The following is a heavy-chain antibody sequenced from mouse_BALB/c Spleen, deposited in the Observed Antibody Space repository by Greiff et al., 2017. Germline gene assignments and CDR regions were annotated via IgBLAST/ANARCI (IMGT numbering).Heavy chain of an antibody. CDR2: IYPGNSDT. CDR1: GYSFTSYW. J-gene: IGHJ4*01. V-gene: IGHV1-5*01. Sequence: VHVKQSGTVLARPGASVKMSCKASGYSFTSYWMHWVKQRPGQGLEWIGAIYPGNSDTSYNQKFKGKAKLTAVTSASTAYMELSSLTNEDSAVYYCTRSRFYYAMDYWGQGTSVTVSS. CDR3: TRSRFYYAMDY.